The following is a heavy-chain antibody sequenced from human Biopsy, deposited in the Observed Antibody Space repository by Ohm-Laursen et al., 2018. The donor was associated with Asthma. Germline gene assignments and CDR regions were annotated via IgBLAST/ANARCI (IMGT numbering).Heavy chain of an antibody. CDR2: INPSGGST. CDR1: GYTFTSYY. Sequence: ASVKVSCKASGYTFTSYYMHWVRQAPGQGLEWMGIINPSGGSTSYAQKFQGRVTMTRDTSTSTVYMGLSSLRSEDTAVHYCARTYYDFLTGQVNDAFAIWGQGTMVTVSS. D-gene: IGHD3-9*01. J-gene: IGHJ3*02. CDR3: ARTYYDFLTGQVNDAFAI. V-gene: IGHV1-46*01.